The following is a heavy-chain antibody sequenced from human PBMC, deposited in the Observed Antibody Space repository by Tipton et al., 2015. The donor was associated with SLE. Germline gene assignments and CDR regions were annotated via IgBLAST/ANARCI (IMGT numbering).Heavy chain of an antibody. D-gene: IGHD6-19*01. V-gene: IGHV4-34*01. CDR2: INHSGST. CDR1: GGSFSGYY. J-gene: IGHJ4*02. CDR3: TRSMRGFSSGWYLDY. Sequence: TLSLTCAVYGGSFSGYYWSWIRQPPGKGLEWIGEINHSGSTNYNPSLKSRVTISVDTSKSQFSLKLTSVTAADTAMYYCTRSMRGFSSGWYLDYWGQGTLVTVSS.